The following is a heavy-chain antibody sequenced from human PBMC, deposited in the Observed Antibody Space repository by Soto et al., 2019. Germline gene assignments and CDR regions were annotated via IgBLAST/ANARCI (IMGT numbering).Heavy chain of an antibody. CDR2: INAGNGNT. J-gene: IGHJ5*02. V-gene: IGHV1-3*01. D-gene: IGHD6-19*01. Sequence: ASVKVSCKASGYTFTSYAMYWVRHAPGQRLEWMGWINAGNGNTKYSQKFQGRVTITRDTSASTAYMELSSLRSEDTAVYYCARGVAGPLHWFAPWGQGTLVTVSS. CDR3: ARGVAGPLHWFAP. CDR1: GYTFTSYA.